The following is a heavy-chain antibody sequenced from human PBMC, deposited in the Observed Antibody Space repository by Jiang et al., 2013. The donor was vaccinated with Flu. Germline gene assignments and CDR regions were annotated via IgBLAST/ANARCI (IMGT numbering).Heavy chain of an antibody. CDR3: ARMWVVGYSGYHRGGEVDY. CDR2: IIPIFGTA. D-gene: IGHD5-12*01. CDR1: GGTFSSYA. Sequence: SGAEVKKPGSSVKVSCKASGGTFSSYAISWVRQAPGQGLEWMGGIIPIFGTANCAQKFQGRVTITADESTSTAYMELSSLRSEDTAVYYCARMWVVGYSGYHRGGEVDYWGQGTLVTVSS. J-gene: IGHJ4*02. V-gene: IGHV1-69*01.